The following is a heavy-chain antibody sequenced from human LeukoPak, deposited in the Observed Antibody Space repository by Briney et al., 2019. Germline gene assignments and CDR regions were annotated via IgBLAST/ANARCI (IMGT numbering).Heavy chain of an antibody. Sequence: ASVKVSCKASGYTFTSYDINWVRQATGQGLEWMGWMNPNSGNTGYAQKFQGRVTMTRNTSISTAYMELSSLRSEDTAVYYCARETVPGVIPYYYYYMDVWGKGTTVTVSS. D-gene: IGHD3-10*01. V-gene: IGHV1-8*01. CDR3: ARETVPGVIPYYYYYMDV. J-gene: IGHJ6*03. CDR1: GYTFTSYD. CDR2: MNPNSGNT.